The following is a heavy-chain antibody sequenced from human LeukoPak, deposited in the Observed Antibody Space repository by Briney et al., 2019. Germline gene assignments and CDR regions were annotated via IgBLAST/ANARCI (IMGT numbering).Heavy chain of an antibody. Sequence: GGSLRLSCAASGFTLSSYWMHWVRHAPGKGLVWVSRMNSDGSSKTYADSAKGRFTISRDNAKNTLYLQMNSLRAEDTAVYYCAREDPRTGYWFFDLWGRGTLVTVSS. V-gene: IGHV3-74*01. J-gene: IGHJ2*01. CDR1: GFTLSSYW. CDR2: MNSDGSSK. CDR3: AREDPRTGYWFFDL.